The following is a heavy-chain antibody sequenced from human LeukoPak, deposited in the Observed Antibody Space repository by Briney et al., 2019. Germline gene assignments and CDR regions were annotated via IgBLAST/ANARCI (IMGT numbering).Heavy chain of an antibody. CDR3: ARVGPYYDFWSGYGPFDP. Sequence: TSETLSLTCTVSGGSISSHYWSWIRQPPGKGLEWIGYIYYSGSTNYNPSLKSRVTISVDTSKTQFSLKLSSVTAADTAVYYCARVGPYYDFWSGYGPFDPWGQGTLVTVSS. D-gene: IGHD3-3*01. J-gene: IGHJ5*02. CDR2: IYYSGST. CDR1: GGSISSHY. V-gene: IGHV4-59*11.